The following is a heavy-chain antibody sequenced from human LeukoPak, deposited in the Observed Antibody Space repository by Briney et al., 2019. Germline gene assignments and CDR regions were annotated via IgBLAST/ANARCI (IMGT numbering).Heavy chain of an antibody. D-gene: IGHD5-18*01. CDR1: GFTFSSYS. J-gene: IGHJ4*02. V-gene: IGHV3-21*01. Sequence: PGGSLRLSCAASGFTFSSYSMTWVRQAPGKGLEWVSSISSSSSYIYYADSLKGRFTISRDNAKNSLYLQMNSLRAEDTAVYYCARDYRGRRTAMDRGQGTLVTVSS. CDR3: ARDYRGRRTAMD. CDR2: ISSSSSYI.